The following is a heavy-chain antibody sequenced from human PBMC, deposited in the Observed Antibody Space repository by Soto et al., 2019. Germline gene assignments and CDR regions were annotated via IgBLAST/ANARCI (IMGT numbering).Heavy chain of an antibody. V-gene: IGHV3-21*01. J-gene: IGHJ4*02. CDR2: ISSSSSYI. CDR1: GFTFSSYS. D-gene: IGHD3-22*01. CDR3: AKDTFYYDRSGYYTFDY. Sequence: VGSLRLSCAASGFTFSSYSMNWVRQAPGKGLEWVSSISSSSSYIYYADSVKGRFTISRDNAKNSLYLQMNSLRAEDTAVYFCAKDTFYYDRSGYYTFDYWGQGTLVTVSS.